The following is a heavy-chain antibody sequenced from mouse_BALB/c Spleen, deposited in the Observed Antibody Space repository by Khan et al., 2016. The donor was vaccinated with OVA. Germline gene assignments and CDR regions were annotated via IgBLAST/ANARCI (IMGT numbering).Heavy chain of an antibody. V-gene: IGHV1S56*01. CDR3: ARGGLRGVCMDY. CDR2: IYTGDGST. J-gene: IGHJ4*01. CDR1: GYTFTAYD. Sequence: QVQLKESGPELVKPGALVKISCKASGYTFTAYDINWVKQRPGQGLERRGWIYTGDGSTKYNENFKGKATLTADKSYETVYMTFSSLTTETSAVYFCARGGLRGVCMDYWGQGTSVSVSS. D-gene: IGHD2-4*01.